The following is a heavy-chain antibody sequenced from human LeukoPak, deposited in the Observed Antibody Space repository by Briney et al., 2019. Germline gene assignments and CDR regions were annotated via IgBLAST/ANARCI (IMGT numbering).Heavy chain of an antibody. CDR2: ISGSGGGT. D-gene: IGHD6-19*01. Sequence: GGSLRLSCAASGFTFSSYAMCWVRQAPGKGLEWVSAISGSGGGTYYADSVKDRFTISRDCSNNTLYLQMNSLRADDTAVYYCAKVASADAQARLNYWGQGTLVTVSS. J-gene: IGHJ4*02. CDR1: GFTFSSYA. V-gene: IGHV3-23*01. CDR3: AKVASADAQARLNY.